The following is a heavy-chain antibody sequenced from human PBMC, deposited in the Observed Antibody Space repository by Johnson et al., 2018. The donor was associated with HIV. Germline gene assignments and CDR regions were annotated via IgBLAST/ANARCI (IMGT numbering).Heavy chain of an antibody. D-gene: IGHD2-15*01. CDR1: GFTVSSNY. J-gene: IGHJ3*02. Sequence: EVQLVESGGGLIQPGGSLRLSCAASGFTVSSNYMSWVRQAPGKGLEWVSVIYSGGSTYYADPVKGRFTIPRDNSKNTLYLQMNSLRAEDTAVYYCASARSKATVAGGGHGAFDIWGQGTMVTVSS. CDR3: ASARSKATVAGGGHGAFDI. CDR2: IYSGGST. V-gene: IGHV3-53*01.